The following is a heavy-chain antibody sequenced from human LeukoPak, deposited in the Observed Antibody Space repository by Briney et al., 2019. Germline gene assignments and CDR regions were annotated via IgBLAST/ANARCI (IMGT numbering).Heavy chain of an antibody. V-gene: IGHV4-38-2*02. CDR1: GYSISSGYY. CDR3: ARVEAMVRGVIITEWFDP. CDR2: IYHSGST. Sequence: SETLSLTCTVSGYSISSGYYWGWIRQPPGKGLEWIGSIYHSGSTYHNPSLKSRVTISVDTSKNQFSLKLSSVTAADTAVYYCARVEAMVRGVIITEWFDPWGQGTLVTVSS. D-gene: IGHD3-10*01. J-gene: IGHJ5*02.